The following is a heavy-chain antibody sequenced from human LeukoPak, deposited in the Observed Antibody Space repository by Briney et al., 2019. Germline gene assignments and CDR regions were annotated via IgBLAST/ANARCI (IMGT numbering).Heavy chain of an antibody. CDR1: GGTFSSYA. J-gene: IGHJ5*02. CDR2: IIPIFGTA. D-gene: IGHD2-2*01. V-gene: IGHV1-69*05. Sequence: SVKVSCKASGGTFSSYAISWVRQAPGQGLEWMGGIIPIFGTANYAQKFQGRVTITTDESTSTAYMELSSLRSEDTAVYYCASSHPGYCSSTSCYENWFDPWGQGTLVTVSS. CDR3: ASSHPGYCSSTSCYENWFDP.